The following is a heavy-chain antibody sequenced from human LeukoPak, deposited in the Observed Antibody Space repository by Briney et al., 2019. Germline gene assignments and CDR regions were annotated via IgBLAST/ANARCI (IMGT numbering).Heavy chain of an antibody. Sequence: GGSLRLSCAASGFTFSSYAMSWVRQAPGKGLEWVSAISGSGGSTYYADSVKGRFTISTDNSKNTLYLQMNSLRAEDTAVYYCAKDQGYDFWSGYYTSWFDPWGQGTLVTVSS. CDR1: GFTFSSYA. D-gene: IGHD3-3*01. J-gene: IGHJ5*02. CDR2: ISGSGGST. V-gene: IGHV3-23*01. CDR3: AKDQGYDFWSGYYTSWFDP.